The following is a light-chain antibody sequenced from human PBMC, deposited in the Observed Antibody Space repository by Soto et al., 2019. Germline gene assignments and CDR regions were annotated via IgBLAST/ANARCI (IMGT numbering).Light chain of an antibody. V-gene: IGKV1-33*01. J-gene: IGKJ2*01. CDR2: DAS. CDR3: QHYDTLPLPVYT. Sequence: DIQMTQSPSSLFASVGDRATITCQASQDISNNLNWYQQKPGKAPKVLIYDASTLAAGVPSRFSGSGSGTDFALTISGLQPEDFATYYCQHYDTLPLPVYTFGQGTKLEI. CDR1: QDISNN.